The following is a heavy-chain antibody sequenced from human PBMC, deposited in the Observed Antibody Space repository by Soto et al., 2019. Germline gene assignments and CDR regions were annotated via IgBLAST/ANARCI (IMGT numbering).Heavy chain of an antibody. D-gene: IGHD3-3*02. Sequence: PGGSLRLSCAVSGFPFSFYGFHWVRQSPGKGLEWLGVIVSDGSAIYHADSLEGRFFISRDNSKDILYLQMNSLRVEDTAVYYCARDEAFDEENGFDMWGQGTMVTVSS. V-gene: IGHV3-33*01. CDR3: ARDEAFDEENGFDM. CDR2: IVSDGSAI. CDR1: GFPFSFYG. J-gene: IGHJ3*02.